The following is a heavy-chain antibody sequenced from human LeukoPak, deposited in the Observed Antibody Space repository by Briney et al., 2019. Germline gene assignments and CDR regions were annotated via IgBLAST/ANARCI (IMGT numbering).Heavy chain of an antibody. Sequence: GGSLRLSCAASGFTFSNYAMTWVRQAPGKGLEWVSAISGTGGSTYYADSVKGRFTISRDSSQNTLYLQMNSLRAEDTAVYYCAKRHLTAVQRYFDFWGRGTLVTVSS. CDR2: ISGTGGST. D-gene: IGHD3-9*01. J-gene: IGHJ2*01. CDR1: GFTFSNYA. V-gene: IGHV3-23*01. CDR3: AKRHLTAVQRYFDF.